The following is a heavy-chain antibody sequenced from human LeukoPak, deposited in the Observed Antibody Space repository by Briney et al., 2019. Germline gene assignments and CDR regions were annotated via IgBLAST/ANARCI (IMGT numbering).Heavy chain of an antibody. J-gene: IGHJ5*02. V-gene: IGHV4-39*07. Sequence: SETLSLTCTVSGGSISSNSYYWAWIRQPPGKGLEWIGSVHYSGSTYYNPSLKSRVTISVDTSKNQFSLQLNSVTPEDTAVYYCARVGKSGSYDWFDPWGQGTLVTVSS. CDR1: GGSISSNSYY. CDR3: ARVGKSGSYDWFDP. D-gene: IGHD1-26*01. CDR2: VHYSGST.